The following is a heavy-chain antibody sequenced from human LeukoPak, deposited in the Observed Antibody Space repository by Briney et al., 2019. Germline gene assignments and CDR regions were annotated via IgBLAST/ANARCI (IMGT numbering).Heavy chain of an antibody. CDR3: ARADCSSSTCYLRRSWFDP. CDR1: GFTPSNYD. J-gene: IGHJ5*02. V-gene: IGHV3-21*01. D-gene: IGHD2-2*01. CDR2: ISTSSRYI. Sequence: GGSLRLSCAASGFTPSNYDMNWVRQAPGKGLEWVSSISTSSRYIYYKDSVRGRFTISRDDAKNSLYLEMNSLRAEDTAVYYCARADCSSSTCYLRRSWFDPWGQGTLVTVSS.